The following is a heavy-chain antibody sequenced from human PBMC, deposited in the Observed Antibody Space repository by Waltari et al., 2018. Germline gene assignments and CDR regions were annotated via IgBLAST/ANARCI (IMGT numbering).Heavy chain of an antibody. CDR1: GYTFTSYG. CDR2: ISVFNGHT. V-gene: IGHV1-18*01. Sequence: QVQLVQSGNEVKKPGASVKVSCKASGYTFTSYGISWVRQAPGQGLEWMGWISVFNGHTNYAQRLQGIVSMTADTSTSTSYMELRSLISDDTAVYYCARVPHRSTGWLQAPYNFDFWGQGTLVTVSS. D-gene: IGHD6-19*01. J-gene: IGHJ4*02. CDR3: ARVPHRSTGWLQAPYNFDF.